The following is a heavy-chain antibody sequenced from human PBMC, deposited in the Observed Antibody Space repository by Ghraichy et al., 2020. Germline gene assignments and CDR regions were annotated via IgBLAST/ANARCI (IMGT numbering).Heavy chain of an antibody. D-gene: IGHD5-12*01. J-gene: IGHJ4*02. V-gene: IGHV3-11*06. CDR1: GFTFSDYY. CDR3: AREIAPSGIRKRAFDL. Sequence: GGSLRLSCAASGFTFSDYYITWIRQAPGKGLEWVSYIISGGSYTNYADSVKGRFTISRDDSKNSLHLQMNSLRDEDTGVYFCAREIAPSGIRKRAFDLWGQGTRLTVSS. CDR2: IISGGSYT.